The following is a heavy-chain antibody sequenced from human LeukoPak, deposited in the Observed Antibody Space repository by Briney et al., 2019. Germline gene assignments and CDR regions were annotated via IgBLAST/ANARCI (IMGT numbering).Heavy chain of an antibody. V-gene: IGHV4-39*01. J-gene: IGHJ4*02. Sequence: SETLSLTCTVSGGSISSSSYYWGWIRQPPGKGLEWIGSIYYSGSTHYNPSLKSRVTISVDTSKNQFSLKLSSVTAADTAVYYCARHSSSGYSYWGQGTLVTVSS. D-gene: IGHD3-22*01. CDR2: IYYSGST. CDR3: ARHSSSGYSY. CDR1: GGSISSSSYY.